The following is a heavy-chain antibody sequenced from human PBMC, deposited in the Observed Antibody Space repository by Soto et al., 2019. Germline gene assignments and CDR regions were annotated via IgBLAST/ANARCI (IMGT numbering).Heavy chain of an antibody. D-gene: IGHD2-2*01. CDR1: GFIFNSYW. Sequence: PGGSLRLSCAASGFIFNSYWMHWVRQAPGKGLVWVSRINTDESSRSYADSVKGRFTISRDNAKNTLYLQMNSLRAEDTAVYFCARDRVPQLGYYGMDVWGQGTTVTVSS. J-gene: IGHJ6*02. CDR2: INTDESSR. V-gene: IGHV3-74*01. CDR3: ARDRVPQLGYYGMDV.